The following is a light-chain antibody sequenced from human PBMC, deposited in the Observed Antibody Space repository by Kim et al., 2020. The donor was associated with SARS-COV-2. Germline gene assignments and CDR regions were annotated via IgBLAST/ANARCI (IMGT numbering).Light chain of an antibody. CDR2: GNT. V-gene: IGLV1-40*01. Sequence: QRVTISCTGSSSDIEAGYDVHWYQQFPGTAPKLLIYGNTNRPSGVPDRFSGSKSGTSGHLAITGLQAEDEADYYCQSYDTRLSGWVFGGGTQLTVL. J-gene: IGLJ3*02. CDR1: SSDIEAGYD. CDR3: QSYDTRLSGWV.